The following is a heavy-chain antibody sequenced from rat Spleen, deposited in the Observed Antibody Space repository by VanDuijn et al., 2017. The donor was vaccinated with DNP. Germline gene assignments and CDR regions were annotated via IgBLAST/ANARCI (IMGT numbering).Heavy chain of an antibody. CDR2: ISYSGRT. J-gene: IGHJ2*01. CDR1: GYSITSNY. CDR3: ARWKIAPHYFDY. V-gene: IGHV3-1*01. Sequence: EVQLQESGPGLVKPSQSLSLTCSVTGYSITSNYWGWFRKFPGNKMEWIGHISYSGRTTYNPSLKSRISITRDTSKNQFFLQLNSVSPEDTATYYYARWKIAPHYFDYWGQGVMVTVSS. D-gene: IGHD1-2*01.